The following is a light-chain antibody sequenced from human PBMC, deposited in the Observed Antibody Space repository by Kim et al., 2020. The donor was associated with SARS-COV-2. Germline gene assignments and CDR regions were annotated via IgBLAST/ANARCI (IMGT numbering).Light chain of an antibody. CDR2: DAF. J-gene: IGKJ1*01. Sequence: EIVMTQSPATLSVSPGERVTLSCRASQSISSSLAWYQHKPGQPPRLLIYDAFNRATGVPARFSVSGSGTEFTLTISSLQSEDFAVYYCQRYDNCPWAFGQGTKVDIK. CDR3: QRYDNCPWA. V-gene: IGKV3-15*01. CDR1: QSISSS.